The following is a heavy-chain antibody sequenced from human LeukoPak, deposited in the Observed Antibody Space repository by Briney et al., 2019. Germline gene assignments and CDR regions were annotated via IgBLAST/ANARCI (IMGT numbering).Heavy chain of an antibody. CDR2: IYHSGST. J-gene: IGHJ3*02. CDR1: GYSFSSGYY. Sequence: PSETLSLTCTVSGYSFSSGYYWGWIRQPPGKGLEWIGSIYHSGSTYYNPSLKSRVTISVDTSKNQFSLKLSSVTAADTAVYYCARDPRGGYVRAFDIWGQGTMVTVSS. CDR3: ARDPRGGYVRAFDI. V-gene: IGHV4-38-2*02. D-gene: IGHD3-16*01.